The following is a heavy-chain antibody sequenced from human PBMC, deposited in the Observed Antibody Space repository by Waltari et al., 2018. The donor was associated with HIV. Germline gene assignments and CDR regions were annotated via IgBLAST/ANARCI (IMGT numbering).Heavy chain of an antibody. J-gene: IGHJ4*02. CDR3: ARVPTEEGVDY. V-gene: IGHV3-48*04. D-gene: IGHD1-26*01. CDR2: ISSSSSTI. Sequence: EVQLVESGGGLVQPGGSLRLSCAASGFTFSSYSMNWVRQAPGKGLEWVSYISSSSSTIYFADSVKGRFTISRDNAKNSLYLQMNSLRAEDTAVYYCARVPTEEGVDYWGQGTLVTVSS. CDR1: GFTFSSYS.